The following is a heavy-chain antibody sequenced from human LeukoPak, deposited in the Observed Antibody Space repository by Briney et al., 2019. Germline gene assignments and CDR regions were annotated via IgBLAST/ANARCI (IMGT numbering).Heavy chain of an antibody. CDR2: IYYSGST. J-gene: IGHJ4*02. CDR3: ARAPRVQLWLFYYDSSGPRRTYYFDY. V-gene: IGHV4-30-4*07. CDR1: GYSISSGGYS. Sequence: SQTLSLTCAVSGYSISSGGYSWNWIRQPPGKGLEWIGYIYYSGSTNYNPALKSRVTISVDASKNQFSLKLTSVTAADTAVYYCARAPRVQLWLFYYDSSGPRRTYYFDYWGQGTLVTVSS. D-gene: IGHD3-22*01.